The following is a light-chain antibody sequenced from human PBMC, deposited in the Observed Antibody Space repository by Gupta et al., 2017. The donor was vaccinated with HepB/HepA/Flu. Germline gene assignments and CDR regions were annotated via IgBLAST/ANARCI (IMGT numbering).Light chain of an antibody. CDR3: SSYTGSNTVV. CDR2: DVS. V-gene: IGLV2-14*01. Sequence: QSALTQPASVSGSPGQSITISCTGTSSDVGGYNYVSWYQQHPSKAPKLMIYDVSNRPSGVSNRFSGSKSGNTASLTISGLQAEDEADYYCSSYTGSNTVVFGGGTKLTVL. J-gene: IGLJ2*01. CDR1: SSDVGGYNY.